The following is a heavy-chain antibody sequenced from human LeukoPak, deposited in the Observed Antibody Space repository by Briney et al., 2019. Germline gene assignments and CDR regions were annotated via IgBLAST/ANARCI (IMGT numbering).Heavy chain of an antibody. CDR2: ISYDGSNK. J-gene: IGHJ6*02. CDR1: GFTFSSYG. Sequence: PGRSLRLSCAASGFTFSSYGMHWARQAPGKGLEWVAVISYDGSNKYYADSVKGRFTISRDNSKNTLYLQMNSLRAEDTAVYYCAKNSDCSSTRCYSYYYGMDVWGQGTTVTVSS. V-gene: IGHV3-30*18. D-gene: IGHD2-2*01. CDR3: AKNSDCSSTRCYSYYYGMDV.